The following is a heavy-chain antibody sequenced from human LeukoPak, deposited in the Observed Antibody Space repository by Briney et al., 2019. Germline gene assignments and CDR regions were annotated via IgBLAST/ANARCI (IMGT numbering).Heavy chain of an antibody. V-gene: IGHV5-10-1*01. CDR3: GRDPIIRGIGKESA. CDR2: IDPDDSST. D-gene: IGHD3-10*01. Sequence: GESLKISCKGYGYRFSSYWMNRVRQMPGKGLGWMGRIDPDDSSTKYSPSFEGRVTISVDKSINTAYLQWSSLKASDSAMYYCGRDPIIRGIGKESAWGQGTVVTVSS. CDR1: GYRFSSYW. J-gene: IGHJ5*02.